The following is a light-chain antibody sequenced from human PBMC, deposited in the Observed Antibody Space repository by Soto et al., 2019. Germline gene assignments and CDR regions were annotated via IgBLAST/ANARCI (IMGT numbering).Light chain of an antibody. J-gene: IGLJ2*01. CDR1: SSNIGGNL. Sequence: QSVLTQSPSTSGTPGQRVTISCSGSSSNIGGNLVNWYQQIPGTAPKLLIYNNNQRPSGVPDRFSRSKSGTSASLASSGLQSEDEADYYCAVCDDSLNGVLFGGATKLTV. CDR3: AVCDDSLNGVL. CDR2: NNN. V-gene: IGLV1-44*01.